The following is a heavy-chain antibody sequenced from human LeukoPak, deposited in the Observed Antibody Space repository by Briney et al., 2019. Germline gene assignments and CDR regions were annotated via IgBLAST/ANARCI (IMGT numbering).Heavy chain of an antibody. V-gene: IGHV1-69*13. CDR3: ARPALPGYDSSGYHAFDI. CDR1: GGTFSSYA. Sequence: SVKVSCKASGGTFSSYAISWVRQAPGQGLEWMGGIIPIFGTANYAQKFQGRVTITADESTSTAYMELSSLRSEDMAVYYCARPALPGYDSSGYHAFDIWGQGTMVTVSS. J-gene: IGHJ3*02. D-gene: IGHD3-22*01. CDR2: IIPIFGTA.